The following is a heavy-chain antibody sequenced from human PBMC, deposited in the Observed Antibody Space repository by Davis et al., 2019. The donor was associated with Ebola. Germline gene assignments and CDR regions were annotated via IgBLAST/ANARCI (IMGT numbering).Heavy chain of an antibody. CDR1: GFTFSSYS. Sequence: GGSLRLSCAASGFTFSSYSMSWVRQAPGKGLEWVSYISSSSSTIYYADSVKGRFTISRDNAKNTLYLQMNSLRVEDTAVYYCARSDYFDYWGQGTLVTVSS. J-gene: IGHJ4*02. CDR2: ISSSSSTI. V-gene: IGHV3-48*04. CDR3: ARSDYFDY.